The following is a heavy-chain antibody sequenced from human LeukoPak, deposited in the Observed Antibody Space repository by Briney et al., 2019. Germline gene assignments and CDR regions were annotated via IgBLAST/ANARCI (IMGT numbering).Heavy chain of an antibody. Sequence: ASVKVSCKASGYTFTGYYMHWVRQAPGQGLEWMGWINPNSGVTKYAQKFQGRVTMTRDTSISTAYMELSRLRSDDTAVYYCARGGVGAPKDYWGQGTLVTVSS. D-gene: IGHD1-26*01. CDR2: INPNSGVT. J-gene: IGHJ4*02. CDR3: ARGGVGAPKDY. V-gene: IGHV1-2*02. CDR1: GYTFTGYY.